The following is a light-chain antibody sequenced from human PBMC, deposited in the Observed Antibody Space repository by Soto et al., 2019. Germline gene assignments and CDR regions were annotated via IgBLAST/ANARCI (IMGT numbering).Light chain of an antibody. CDR1: QSVSSN. J-gene: IGKJ4*01. V-gene: IGKV3-15*01. CDR3: QQYNKFPSLT. CDR2: GAS. Sequence: EIVMTQSPATLSVSPGERATLSCRASQSVSSNLAWYHQKPGQAPRLLIYGASTRATGIPARFSGSGSGTEFTLPISSLQSEDFAVYYRQQYNKFPSLTFGGGTKVEIK.